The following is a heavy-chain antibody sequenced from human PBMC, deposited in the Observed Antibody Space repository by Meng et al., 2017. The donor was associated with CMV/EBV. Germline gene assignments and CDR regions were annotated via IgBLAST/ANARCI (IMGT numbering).Heavy chain of an antibody. Sequence: SLKISCTASGFTFDYHALHWVRQAAGKGLEWVAGISWNSVSIGYADSVKGRFIISRDDAKSSLYLQMNSQRTEDTAMYFCAKLQGSKDYWGQGTLVTVSS. V-gene: IGHV3-9*01. CDR3: AKLQGSKDY. CDR1: GFTFDYHA. CDR2: ISWNSVSI. J-gene: IGHJ4*02.